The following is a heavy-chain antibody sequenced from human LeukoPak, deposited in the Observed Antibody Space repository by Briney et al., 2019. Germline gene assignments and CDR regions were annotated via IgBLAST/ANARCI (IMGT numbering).Heavy chain of an antibody. CDR1: GGSVSSGSYY. J-gene: IGHJ6*02. CDR3: ARDQVGQQLSFGMDV. V-gene: IGHV4-61*01. D-gene: IGHD6-13*01. Sequence: PSETLSLTCTVSGGSVSSGSYYWSWIRQPPGKGLEWIGYIYYSGSTNYNPSLKSRVTISVDTSKNQFSLKLSSATAADTAVYYCARDQVGQQLSFGMDVWGQGTTVTVSS. CDR2: IYYSGST.